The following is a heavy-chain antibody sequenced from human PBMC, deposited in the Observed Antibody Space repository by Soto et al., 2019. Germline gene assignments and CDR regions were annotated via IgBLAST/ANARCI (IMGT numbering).Heavy chain of an antibody. Sequence: SETLSLTCTVPGGSISSYYGNWIRQPAGKGLERIGSIYHSGSTNSNPSLKRRVTMSVDTSKQQFSVNLSSVTAAGTAVYYCARVGAVAGDTYWGQGALVTVSS. CDR3: ARVGAVAGDTY. CDR1: GGSISSYY. CDR2: IYHSGST. V-gene: IGHV4-4*07. J-gene: IGHJ4*02. D-gene: IGHD6-19*01.